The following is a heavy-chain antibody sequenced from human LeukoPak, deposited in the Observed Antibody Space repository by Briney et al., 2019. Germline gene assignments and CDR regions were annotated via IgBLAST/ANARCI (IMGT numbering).Heavy chain of an antibody. D-gene: IGHD6-19*01. CDR2: INSDGSWT. CDR3: AKDNRRHYTSGPNPDSLH. CDR1: GFTFSNAW. Sequence: GGSLRLSCAASGFTFSNAWMHWVRQAPGKGLVWVSHINSDGSWTSYADSVKGRFTISRDSAKNSLYLQMNSLRVEDTAFYYCAKDNRRHYTSGPNPDSLHWGQGALVTVSS. V-gene: IGHV3-74*01. J-gene: IGHJ4*02.